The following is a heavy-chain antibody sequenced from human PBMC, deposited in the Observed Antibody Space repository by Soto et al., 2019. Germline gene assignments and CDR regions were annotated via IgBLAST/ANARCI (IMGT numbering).Heavy chain of an antibody. D-gene: IGHD6-13*01. CDR3: AKDGIAAAGTGSNFDY. J-gene: IGHJ4*02. V-gene: IGHV3-23*01. Sequence: EVQLLESGGGLVQPGGSLRLSCAASGFTFSSYAMSWVRQAPGKGLEWVAAINGSGGSTYYADSVKGRFTISRDNSKNTLYLQMNSLRAEDTAVYYCAKDGIAAAGTGSNFDYWGQGTLVTVSS. CDR1: GFTFSSYA. CDR2: INGSGGST.